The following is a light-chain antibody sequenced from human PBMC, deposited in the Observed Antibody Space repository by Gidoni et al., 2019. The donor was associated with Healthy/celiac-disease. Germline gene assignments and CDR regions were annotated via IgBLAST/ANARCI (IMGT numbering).Light chain of an antibody. CDR3: QQRSNWPPIT. CDR1: QSVSSY. CDR2: EAA. V-gene: IGKV3-11*01. J-gene: IGKJ5*01. Sequence: EIVLTQSPATLSLSPGERATLTCRASQSVSSYLAWYQQKPGQAPRRLLYEAANRATGSPARLSGSGSGTDFTLTIISLEAEDFAVYYCQQRSNWPPITFGQGTRLEIK.